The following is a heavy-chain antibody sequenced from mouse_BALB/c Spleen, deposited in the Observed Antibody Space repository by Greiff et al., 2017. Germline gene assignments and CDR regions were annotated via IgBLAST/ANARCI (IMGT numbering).Heavy chain of an antibody. Sequence: EVKLVEFGAELVKPGASVKLSCTASGFNIKDTYMHWVKQRPEQGLEWIGRIDPANGNTKYDPKFQGKATITADTSSNTAYLQLSSLTSEDTAVYYCTVLYGSSYGFAYWGEGTLVTVAA. CDR2: IDPANGNT. CDR3: TVLYGSSYGFAY. D-gene: IGHD1-1*01. J-gene: IGHJ3*01. V-gene: IGHV14-3*02. CDR1: GFNIKDTY.